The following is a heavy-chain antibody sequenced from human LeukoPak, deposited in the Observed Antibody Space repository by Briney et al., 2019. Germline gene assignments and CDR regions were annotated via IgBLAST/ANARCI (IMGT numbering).Heavy chain of an antibody. V-gene: IGHV1-69*13. CDR1: GGTFSSYA. CDR3: AREGPRGNSQFDY. J-gene: IGHJ4*02. Sequence: SVKVSCKASGGTFSSYAISWVRQAPGQGLEWMGGIIPIFGTANYAQKFQGRVTITADESTSTAYMELSSLRSEDTAVYYCAREGPRGNSQFDYWGQGTLSPSPQ. CDR2: IIPIFGTA. D-gene: IGHD4-23*01.